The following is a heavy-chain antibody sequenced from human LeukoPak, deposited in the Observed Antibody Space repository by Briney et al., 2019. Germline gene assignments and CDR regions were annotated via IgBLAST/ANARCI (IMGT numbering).Heavy chain of an antibody. J-gene: IGHJ4*02. CDR2: ISSSSSCM. V-gene: IGHV3-21*01. CDR1: GFTFSTYS. D-gene: IGHD5-24*01. CDR3: ARGTLGWLQLEGVDY. Sequence: GGSLRLSCAASGFTFSTYSMNWVRQAPGKGLEWVSSISSSSSCMYYTDSVKGRFTISRDNAKNSVSLQMNSLRAEDTAVYYCARGTLGWLQLEGVDYWGQGTLVTVSS.